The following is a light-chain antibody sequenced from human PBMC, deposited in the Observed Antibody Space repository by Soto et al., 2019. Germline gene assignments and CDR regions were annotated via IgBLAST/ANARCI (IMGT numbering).Light chain of an antibody. V-gene: IGKV3-11*01. CDR1: QTVSSY. Sequence: EIVLTQSPGTLSLSPGERATLSCRANQTVSSYLAWHQQKPGQAPRLLIYDTSSRAAGTPARFSGSGYGTDFTRTIGSLEPEDFAMYYCQLLTLLTFGGGTRVDIK. CDR3: QLLTLLT. J-gene: IGKJ4*02. CDR2: DTS.